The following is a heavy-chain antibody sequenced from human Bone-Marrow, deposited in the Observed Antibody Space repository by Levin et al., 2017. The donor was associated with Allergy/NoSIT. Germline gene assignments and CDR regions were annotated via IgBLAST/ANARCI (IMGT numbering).Heavy chain of an antibody. CDR3: ARESYCATCPRGLYYYYYYTDI. D-gene: IGHD2-21*01. CDR2: IYYSGST. V-gene: IGHV4-61*01. Sequence: PSETLSLTCSVSGGSVSSGSYYWTWIRQPPGKGLEWIGYIYYSGSTDYNPSLKSRVTLSVDTSKNQFSLTLSSVTAADTAVYYCARESYCATCPRGLYYYYYYTDIWGKGTTVTVSS. J-gene: IGHJ6*03. CDR1: GGSVSSGSYY.